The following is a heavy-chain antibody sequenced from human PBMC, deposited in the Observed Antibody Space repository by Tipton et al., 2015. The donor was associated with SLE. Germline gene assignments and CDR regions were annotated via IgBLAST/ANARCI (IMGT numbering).Heavy chain of an antibody. CDR3: ARMGYCVTAPCARDDAFHI. V-gene: IGHV4-30-4*01. CDR2: IFYTGTT. J-gene: IGHJ3*02. Sequence: TLSLTCTVSGGSISSGEHYWSWIRQSPGKGLEWIGYIFYTGTTYYNPSLKSRVTISVDTSKNQFSLKLSSVTAADTAVYYCARMGYCVTAPCARDDAFHIWGQGTMVTVSS. CDR1: GGSISSGEHY. D-gene: IGHD2-15*01.